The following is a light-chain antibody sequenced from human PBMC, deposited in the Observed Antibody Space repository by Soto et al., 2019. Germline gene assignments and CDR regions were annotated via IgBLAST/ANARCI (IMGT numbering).Light chain of an antibody. Sequence: DIQMTQSPSSLSASVGDRVTITCRASQGISNYLAWYQQKPGKVPKLLIYAASTLQSVVPSRFSGSGSGTDFTFTISSLQPEDVATYYCQKYNRPQTFGQGTKV. CDR3: QKYNRPQT. J-gene: IGKJ1*01. CDR1: QGISNY. V-gene: IGKV1-27*01. CDR2: AAS.